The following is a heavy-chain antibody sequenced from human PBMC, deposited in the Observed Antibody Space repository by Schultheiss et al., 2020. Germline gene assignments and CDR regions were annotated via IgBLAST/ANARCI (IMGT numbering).Heavy chain of an antibody. V-gene: IGHV3-48*03. CDR1: GFTFSSYE. Sequence: GGSLRLSCAASGFTFSSYEMNWVRQAPGKGLEWVSYISSSGSTIYYADSVKGRFTISRDNSKNTLYLQMNSLRAEDTAVYYCAKVGNYYDSSGPDAFDIWGQGTMVTVSS. CDR3: AKVGNYYDSSGPDAFDI. J-gene: IGHJ3*02. CDR2: ISSSGSTI. D-gene: IGHD3-22*01.